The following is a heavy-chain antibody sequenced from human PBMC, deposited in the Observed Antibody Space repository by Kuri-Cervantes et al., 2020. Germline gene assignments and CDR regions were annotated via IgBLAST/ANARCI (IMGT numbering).Heavy chain of an antibody. CDR3: ARVFLGFSGYTMGYSYVFDDY. D-gene: IGHD5-18*01. V-gene: IGHV1-18*01. J-gene: IGHJ4*02. CDR1: GYTFTSYG. Sequence: ASVKVSCKASGYTFTSYGISWVRQAPGQGLEWMGWIIAYHGNTNYAQKLQGRVTMTTDTSTSTAYMELRSLRSDDTAMYYCARVFLGFSGYTMGYSYVFDDYWGQGTLVTVSS. CDR2: IIAYHGNT.